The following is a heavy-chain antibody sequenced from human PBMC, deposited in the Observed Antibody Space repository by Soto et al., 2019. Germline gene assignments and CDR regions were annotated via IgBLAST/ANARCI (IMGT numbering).Heavy chain of an antibody. J-gene: IGHJ3*02. CDR2: IYSGGST. CDR1: RFTVSSNY. D-gene: IGHD3-3*01. V-gene: IGHV3-53*01. CDR3: ARRYYDFWSGSRTAFDI. Sequence: LRLSCAASRFTVSSNYMSWVRQAPGKGLEWVSVIYSGGSTYYADSVKGRFTISRDNSKNTLYLQRNSLRAEDTAVYYCARRYYDFWSGSRTAFDIWGQGTMVTVSS.